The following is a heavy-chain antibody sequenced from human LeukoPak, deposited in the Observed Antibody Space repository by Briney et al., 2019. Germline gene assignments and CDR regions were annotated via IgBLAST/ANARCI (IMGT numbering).Heavy chain of an antibody. CDR1: GGSISSYY. CDR3: ARAGNYYGSGSPGYYMDV. Sequence: PSETLSLTCTVSGGSISSYYWSWVRQPAGKGLEWIGRIYTSGSTNYNPSLKSRVTISVDTSKNQSSLNLSSVTAADTAVYYCARAGNYYGSGSPGYYMDVWGKGTTVTVSS. CDR2: IYTSGST. D-gene: IGHD3-10*01. J-gene: IGHJ6*03. V-gene: IGHV4-4*07.